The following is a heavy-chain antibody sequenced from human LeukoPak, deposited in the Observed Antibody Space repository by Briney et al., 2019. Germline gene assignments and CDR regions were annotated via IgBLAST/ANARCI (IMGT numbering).Heavy chain of an antibody. J-gene: IGHJ4*02. CDR1: GYTFTSYY. CDR2: INPSDGST. Sequence: GASVKVSCKASGYTFTSYYMHWVRQAPGQGLEWMGIINPSDGSTSYAQKFQGRVTMTRDTSTSTVYMELSSLRSEDTAVYYCARDRGGVVIIEYYFDYWGQGTLVTVSS. CDR3: ARDRGGVVIIEYYFDY. D-gene: IGHD3-3*01. V-gene: IGHV1-46*01.